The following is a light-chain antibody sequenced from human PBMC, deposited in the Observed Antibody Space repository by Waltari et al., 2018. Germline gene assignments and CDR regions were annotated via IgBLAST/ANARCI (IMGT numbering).Light chain of an antibody. V-gene: IGKV3-15*01. Sequence: EIVMTQSPATLSVSPGERVTLSCRASQSVDRNLGWYQQKPGQAPRLVIYGASTRATVIPARFSGSGSGTDFTLTISSLQSEDFAVYYCQHYNNWPLTFGGGTKVEIK. CDR1: QSVDRN. CDR3: QHYNNWPLT. J-gene: IGKJ4*01. CDR2: GAS.